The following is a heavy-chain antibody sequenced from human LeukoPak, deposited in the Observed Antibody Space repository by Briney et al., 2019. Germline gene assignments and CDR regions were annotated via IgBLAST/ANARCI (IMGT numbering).Heavy chain of an antibody. Sequence: SETLSLTCTVSGGSISSGDYYWSWIRQHPGKGLEWIGYSYYTGSTYYNPSLKSRLTISVDTSKSQFSLKLSSVTAADTAVYYCARVTYYYDSSGYFTASQEYYFDYWGQGTLVTVSS. CDR3: ARVTYYYDSSGYFTASQEYYFDY. D-gene: IGHD3-22*01. V-gene: IGHV4-31*03. CDR2: SYYTGST. J-gene: IGHJ4*02. CDR1: GGSISSGDYY.